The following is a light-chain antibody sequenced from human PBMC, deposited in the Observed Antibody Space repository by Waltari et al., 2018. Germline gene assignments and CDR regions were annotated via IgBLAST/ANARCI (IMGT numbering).Light chain of an antibody. Sequence: SYELTQPPSVSVSPGQTASITCSGDQLGNKYVSWYQQKPGQSPVLIIYQDTKRPSGIPERLSGSHSGNTATLTISGTQVMDEGDYYCQAWDTISAGLGGGTKLTVL. V-gene: IGLV3-1*01. CDR1: QLGNKY. J-gene: IGLJ2*01. CDR3: QAWDTISAG. CDR2: QDT.